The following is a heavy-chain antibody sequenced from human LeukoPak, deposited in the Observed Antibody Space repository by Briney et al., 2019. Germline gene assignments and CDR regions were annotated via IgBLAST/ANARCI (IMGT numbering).Heavy chain of an antibody. CDR1: GFTVSDNY. CDR3: AKVIAYSNPPYYFDY. D-gene: IGHD4-11*01. J-gene: IGHJ4*02. CDR2: IFSGGST. V-gene: IGHV3-53*01. Sequence: GGSLRLSCAASGFTVSDNYMNWVRQAPGKGLEWVSVIFSGGSTYYADSVKGRFTISRDNSKNTLYLQMNSLRAEDTAVYYCAKVIAYSNPPYYFDYWGQGTLVTVSS.